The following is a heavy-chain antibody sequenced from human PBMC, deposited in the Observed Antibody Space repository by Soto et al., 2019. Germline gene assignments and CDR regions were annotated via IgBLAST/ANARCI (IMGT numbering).Heavy chain of an antibody. V-gene: IGHV4-39*01. J-gene: IGHJ6*04. CDR3: ANGYDIWTGYPTDEYYGIDC. Sequence: PSETLSLTRTVSGGSISSSSFYWVWVRQRPGKGLEYIGSINYSRTTYYNPSLKSRATISVDTSKNQYSLKLSSVNAADTAVYYCANGYDIWTGYPTDEYYGIDCWGKGNTVTVSS. CDR2: INYSRTT. CDR1: GGSISSSSFY. D-gene: IGHD3-9*01.